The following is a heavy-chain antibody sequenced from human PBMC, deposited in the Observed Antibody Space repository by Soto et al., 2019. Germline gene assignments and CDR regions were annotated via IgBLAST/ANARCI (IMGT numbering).Heavy chain of an antibody. CDR2: IYPSDSAI. CDR1: GYSFTSQW. CDR3: ASRKVTSDAFDF. Sequence: PGESLKISCKGSGYSFTSQWIGWVRQMPGKGLEWMGFIYPSDSAIKYSPSFQGLVTISADKSITTAYLQWSSLKASDTATYYCASRKVTSDAFDFWGQGTTVTVSS. J-gene: IGHJ3*01. D-gene: IGHD4-4*01. V-gene: IGHV5-51*01.